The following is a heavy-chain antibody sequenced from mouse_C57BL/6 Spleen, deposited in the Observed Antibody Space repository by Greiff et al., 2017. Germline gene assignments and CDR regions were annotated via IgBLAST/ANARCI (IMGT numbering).Heavy chain of an antibody. CDR2: IDPNSGGT. CDR3: AIDYGSSPWFAD. J-gene: IGHJ3*01. CDR1: GYTFTSYW. V-gene: IGHV1-72*01. Sequence: QVQLKQPGAELVKPGASVKLSCKASGYTFTSYWMHWVKQRPGRGLEWIGRIDPNSGGTKYNEKFKSKATLTVDKPSSTAYMQLSSLTSEDSAVYDCAIDYGSSPWFADWGQGTLVTVSA. D-gene: IGHD1-1*01.